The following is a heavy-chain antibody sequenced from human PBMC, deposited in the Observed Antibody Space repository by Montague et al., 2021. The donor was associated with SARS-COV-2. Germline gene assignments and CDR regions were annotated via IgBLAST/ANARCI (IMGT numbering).Heavy chain of an antibody. Sequence: SETLSLTCAVYGGSFSDYYWSWFRQHPGKGLVWFGEINHRGTSKYNQPPKSRVSILLDTSKNQFSLYLRSVTAADTAVYYCARGRQHFNIIVVVMSGGEYYFDYWGQGTLVTVSS. V-gene: IGHV4-34*01. CDR3: ARGRQHFNIIVVVMSGGEYYFDY. CDR1: GGSFSDYY. D-gene: IGHD3-22*01. J-gene: IGHJ4*02. CDR2: INHRGTS.